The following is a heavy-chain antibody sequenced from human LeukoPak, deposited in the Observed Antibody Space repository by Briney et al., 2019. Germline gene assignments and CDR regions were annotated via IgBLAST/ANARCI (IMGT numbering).Heavy chain of an antibody. V-gene: IGHV3-23*01. Sequence: TGGSLRLSCAASGFTFSSYAMSWVRQAPGKGLEWVSAISGSGGSTYYADSVKGRFTISRDNSKNTLYLQMNSLRAEDTAVYYCAKALDYYGSGSYSPGRYWGQGTLVTVSS. CDR1: GFTFSSYA. CDR2: ISGSGGST. J-gene: IGHJ4*02. D-gene: IGHD3-10*01. CDR3: AKALDYYGSGSYSPGRY.